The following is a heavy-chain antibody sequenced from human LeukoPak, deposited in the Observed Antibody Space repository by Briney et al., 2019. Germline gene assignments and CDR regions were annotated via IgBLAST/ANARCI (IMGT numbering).Heavy chain of an antibody. CDR3: ARDYVGVAGTFDY. J-gene: IGHJ4*02. V-gene: IGHV4-34*01. CDR1: GGSFSGYY. Sequence: SETLSLTCAVYGGSFSGYYWSWIRQPPGKGLEWIGEINHSGSTNYNPSLKSRVSISVDTSKNQFSLKLSSVTAADTAVYFCARDYVGVAGTFDYWGQGTLVTVSS. D-gene: IGHD6-19*01. CDR2: INHSGST.